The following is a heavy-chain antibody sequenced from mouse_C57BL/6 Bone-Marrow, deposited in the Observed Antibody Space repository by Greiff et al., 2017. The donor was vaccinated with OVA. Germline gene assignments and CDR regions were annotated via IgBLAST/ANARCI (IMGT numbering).Heavy chain of an antibody. CDR3: ARNYYGSPWFAY. J-gene: IGHJ3*01. V-gene: IGHV1-76*01. D-gene: IGHD1-1*01. Sequence: QVQLKQSGAELVRPGASVKLSCKASGYTFTDYYINWVKQRPGQGLEWIARIYPGSGNTYYNEKFKGKATLTAEKSSSTAYMQLSSLTSEDSAVYFCARNYYGSPWFAYWGQGTLVTVSA. CDR1: GYTFTDYY. CDR2: IYPGSGNT.